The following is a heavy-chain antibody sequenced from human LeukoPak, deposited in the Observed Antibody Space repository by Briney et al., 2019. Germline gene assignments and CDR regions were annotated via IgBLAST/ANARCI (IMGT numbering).Heavy chain of an antibody. CDR3: ARERYQLLFHNWFDP. V-gene: IGHV1-2*02. CDR2: INPNSGGT. CDR1: GYTFTGYY. D-gene: IGHD2-2*01. Sequence: ASVKVSCKASGYTFTGYYMHWVRQAPGQGLEWMGWINPNSGGTNYAQKFQGRVTMTRDTSISTAYMKLSRLRSDDTAVYYCARERYQLLFHNWFDPWGQGTLVTVSS. J-gene: IGHJ5*02.